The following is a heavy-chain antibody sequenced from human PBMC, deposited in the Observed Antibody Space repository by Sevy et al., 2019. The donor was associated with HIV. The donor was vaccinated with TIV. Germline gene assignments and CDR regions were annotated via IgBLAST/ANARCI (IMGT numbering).Heavy chain of an antibody. CDR3: ARHLPAVIAAAGTEAFDI. CDR1: GFTVSSNY. D-gene: IGHD6-13*01. Sequence: GGSLRLSCAASGFTVSSNYMSWVRQAPGKGLEWVSVIYSGGSTYYADSVKGRFTISGDNSKNTLYLQMNSLRAEDTAVYYCARHLPAVIAAAGTEAFDIWGQGTMVTVSS. CDR2: IYSGGST. J-gene: IGHJ3*02. V-gene: IGHV3-53*01.